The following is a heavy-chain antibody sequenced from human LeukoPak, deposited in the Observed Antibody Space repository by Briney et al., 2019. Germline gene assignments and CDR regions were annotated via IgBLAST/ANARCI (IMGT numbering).Heavy chain of an antibody. CDR1: GGSISSGSYY. V-gene: IGHV4-61*02. Sequence: SEILSLTCTVSGGSISSGSYYWSWIRQPAGKGLEWIGRIYTSGSTNYNPSLKSRVTISVDTSKNQFSLKLSSVTAADTAVYYCARGRSSMVRGYYYYYMDVWGKGTTVTISS. CDR2: IYTSGST. CDR3: ARGRSSMVRGYYYYYMDV. D-gene: IGHD3-10*01. J-gene: IGHJ6*03.